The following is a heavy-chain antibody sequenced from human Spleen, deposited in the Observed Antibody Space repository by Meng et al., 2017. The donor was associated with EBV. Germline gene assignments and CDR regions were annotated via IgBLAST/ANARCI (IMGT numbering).Heavy chain of an antibody. CDR2: IYRDDEK. V-gene: IGHV2-5*02. J-gene: IGHJ4*02. D-gene: IGHD3-10*01. CDR1: GFSLSTSGVG. Sequence: LRDLEPTLLKPTQTLTRTCSVSGFSLSTSGVGVGWIRQPPGKALEWLAIIYRDDEKRYSPSLESRLTITKDTSKNQVVLTMTNMDPVDTATYYCAHSSWFTVDFDSWGQGTLVTVSS. CDR3: AHSSWFTVDFDS.